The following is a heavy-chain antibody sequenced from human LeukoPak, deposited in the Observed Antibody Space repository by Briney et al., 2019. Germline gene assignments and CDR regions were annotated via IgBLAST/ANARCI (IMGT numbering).Heavy chain of an antibody. Sequence: GGSLRLSCAASGFTFSSYAMSWVRQAPGKGLEWVSAISGSGGSTYYADSVKGRFTISRDNSKNTLYLQMNSLRAEDTAVYYCAKVAYSGSYSPPYFDYWGQGTLVTVSS. CDR1: GFTFSSYA. D-gene: IGHD1-26*01. J-gene: IGHJ4*02. CDR2: ISGSGGST. CDR3: AKVAYSGSYSPPYFDY. V-gene: IGHV3-23*01.